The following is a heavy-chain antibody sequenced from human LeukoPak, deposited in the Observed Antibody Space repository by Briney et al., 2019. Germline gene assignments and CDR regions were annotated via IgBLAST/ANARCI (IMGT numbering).Heavy chain of an antibody. CDR2: INDGGGSK. CDR3: AKARDSSAWRTSYYFDY. CDR1: GFTFSSYA. D-gene: IGHD6-19*01. J-gene: IGHJ4*02. Sequence: GGSLGLSCAASGFTFSSYAMSWVRQAPGKGLEWVSAINDGGGSKYYAGSVKGRFTISRDNSKNTLYLQMNSLRAEDTAIYYCAKARDSSAWRTSYYFDYWGQGTLVTVSS. V-gene: IGHV3-23*01.